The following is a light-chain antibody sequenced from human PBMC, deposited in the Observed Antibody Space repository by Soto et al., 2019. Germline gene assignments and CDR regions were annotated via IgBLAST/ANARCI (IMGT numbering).Light chain of an antibody. J-gene: IGLJ2*01. CDR3: QSYDTGLSGVV. CDR1: SSNIGSHFD. Sequence: QSVLTQPPSVSGAPGQTVTISCTGTSSNIGSHFDVHWYQHLPGTVPKLLIYGNIHRPSGVPDRFSGSKSATSASLAITGLQDEDEADYYCQSYDTGLSGVVFGGGTKVTVL. CDR2: GNI. V-gene: IGLV1-40*01.